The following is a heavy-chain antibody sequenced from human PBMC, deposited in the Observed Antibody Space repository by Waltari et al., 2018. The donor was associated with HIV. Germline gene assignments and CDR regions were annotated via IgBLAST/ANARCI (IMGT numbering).Heavy chain of an antibody. D-gene: IGHD2-8*01. Sequence: QIHLVESGGGLVKPGGSLRLSCAASGFPFTPYDMSWIRQAPGKQPEWVSYINSGGSSKYFADFVNGRFTISRDNSENSLYLQMNNLRAEDTAVYYCAKMGGVFYRFDAWGQGTLVTVSS. CDR2: INSGGSSK. J-gene: IGHJ5*02. CDR1: GFPFTPYD. V-gene: IGHV3-11*04. CDR3: AKMGGVFYRFDA.